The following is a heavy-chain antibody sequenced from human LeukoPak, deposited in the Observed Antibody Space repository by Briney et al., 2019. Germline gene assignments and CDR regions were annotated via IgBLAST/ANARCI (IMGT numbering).Heavy chain of an antibody. J-gene: IGHJ3*02. CDR2: IWYDGSNK. D-gene: IGHD3-22*01. CDR1: GFTFSSYG. V-gene: IGHV3-33*01. CDR3: ARLLGYYYDSSGYEDAFHI. Sequence: AGGSLRLSCAASGFTFSSYGMHWVRQAPGKGLEWVAVIWYDGSNKYYADSVKGRFTISRDNSKNTLYLQMNSLRAEDTAVYYCARLLGYYYDSSGYEDAFHIWGQGTMVTVSS.